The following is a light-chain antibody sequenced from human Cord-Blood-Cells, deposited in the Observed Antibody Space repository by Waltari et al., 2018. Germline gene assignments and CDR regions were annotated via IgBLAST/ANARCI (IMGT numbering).Light chain of an antibody. J-gene: IGKJ4*01. V-gene: IGKV4-1*01. CDR1: RSVLYSYNIKNY. Sequence: ILFTHPPNSLAGSRAKRPPITPRPSRSVLYSYNIKNYLVWYQQKPGQPPKLLIYWPSTRESGVPDRFSGSGSGTDFTLTISSLQAEDVAVYYCQQYYSTPLTFGGGTKVEIK. CDR3: QQYYSTPLT. CDR2: WPS.